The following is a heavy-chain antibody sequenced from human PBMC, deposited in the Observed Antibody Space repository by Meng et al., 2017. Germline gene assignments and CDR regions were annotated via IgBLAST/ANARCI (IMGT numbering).Heavy chain of an antibody. CDR1: GYTFTGYY. D-gene: IGHD3-9*01. CDR2: INPNSGGT. CDR3: ARDDYDILTGYYRTLDY. V-gene: IGHV1-2*06. J-gene: IGHJ4*02. Sequence: ASVKVSCKASGYTFTGYYMHWVRQAPGQGLEWMERINPNSGGTNYAQKFQGRVTMTRDTSISTAYMELSRLRSDDTAVYYCARDDYDILTGYYRTLDYWGQGTLVTVSS.